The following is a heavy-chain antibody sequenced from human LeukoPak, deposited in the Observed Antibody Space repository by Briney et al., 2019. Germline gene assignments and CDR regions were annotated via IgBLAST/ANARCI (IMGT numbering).Heavy chain of an antibody. CDR1: GFTFSSYA. CDR3: ARLPAYCSSTSCYYDY. D-gene: IGHD2-2*01. Sequence: GGSLRLSCAASGFTFSSYAMNWVRQAPGKGLEWVSYISSASGSIYYADSVKGRFTISRDNAKNSLFLQMNSLRAEDTAVYYCARLPAYCSSTSCYYDYWGQGTLVTVSS. CDR2: ISSASGSI. J-gene: IGHJ4*02. V-gene: IGHV3-48*04.